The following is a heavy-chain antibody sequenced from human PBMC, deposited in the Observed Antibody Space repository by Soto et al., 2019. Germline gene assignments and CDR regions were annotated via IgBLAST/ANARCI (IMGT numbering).Heavy chain of an antibody. D-gene: IGHD6-6*01. Sequence: GSLRLSCAASVFTFSSYWMSWVRQAPGKGLEWVANIKQDGSEKYYVDSVKGRFTISRDNAKNSLYLQMNSLRAEDTAVYYCATPPACSSEGCSDYWGQGTLVTVSS. CDR1: VFTFSSYW. CDR2: IKQDGSEK. V-gene: IGHV3-7*01. J-gene: IGHJ4*02. CDR3: ATPPACSSEGCSDY.